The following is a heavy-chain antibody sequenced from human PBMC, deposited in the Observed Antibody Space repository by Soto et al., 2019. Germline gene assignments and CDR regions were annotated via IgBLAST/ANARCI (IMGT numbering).Heavy chain of an antibody. CDR1: GGTFSNYA. Sequence: QVQLVQSGAEVKKPGSSVKVSCKASGGTFSNYAITWVRQAPGQGLEWMGTIIPIFASPRYAQKFQGKVTITADDSTSTNYVDLSSLRSADTAVYYCARDAGIPVVGRGTSFEYWGQGTLVIVSS. CDR3: ARDAGIPVVGRGTSFEY. J-gene: IGHJ4*02. CDR2: IIPIFASP. D-gene: IGHD6-19*01. V-gene: IGHV1-69*18.